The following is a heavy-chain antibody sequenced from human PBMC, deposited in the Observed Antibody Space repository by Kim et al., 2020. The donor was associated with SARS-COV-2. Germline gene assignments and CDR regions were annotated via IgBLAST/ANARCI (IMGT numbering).Heavy chain of an antibody. CDR1: GFTFSSYG. V-gene: IGHV3-30*18. CDR2: ISYDGSNK. J-gene: IGHJ4*02. D-gene: IGHD3-10*01. Sequence: GGSLRLSCAASGFTFSSYGMHWVRQAPGKGLEWVAVISYDGSNKYYADSVKGRFTISRDNSKNTLYLQMNSLRAEDTAVYYCAKRGYASGTDDYWGQGTLVTVSS. CDR3: AKRGYASGTDDY.